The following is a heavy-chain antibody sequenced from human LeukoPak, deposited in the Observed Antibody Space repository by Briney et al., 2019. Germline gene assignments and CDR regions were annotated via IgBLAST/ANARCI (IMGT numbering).Heavy chain of an antibody. J-gene: IGHJ4*02. D-gene: IGHD5-18*01. Sequence: PGGSLRLSCAASGFTVTNNYMSWVRQAPGKGLEWVSVIDIRGDTYYAETVKGRFTISRDKSKNTVYLQMDSLRAEDTAVYFCARRTGYGYGLDCWGQGTLVTVSS. V-gene: IGHV3-53*01. CDR2: IDIRGDT. CDR1: GFTVTNNY. CDR3: ARRTGYGYGLDC.